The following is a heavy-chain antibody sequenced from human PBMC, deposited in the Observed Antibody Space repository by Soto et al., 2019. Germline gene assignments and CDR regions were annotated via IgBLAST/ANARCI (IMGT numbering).Heavy chain of an antibody. J-gene: IGHJ6*03. D-gene: IGHD3-3*01. CDR1: GGSISSYY. CDR3: ARGRTIFGVVITDYYYYYMDV. Sequence: PSETLSLTCTVSGGSISSYYWSWIRQPPGKGLEWIGYIYYSGSTNYNPSLKSRVTISVDTSKNQFSLKLSSVTAADTAVYYCARGRTIFGVVITDYYYYYMDVWGKGTTVTVSS. CDR2: IYYSGST. V-gene: IGHV4-59*01.